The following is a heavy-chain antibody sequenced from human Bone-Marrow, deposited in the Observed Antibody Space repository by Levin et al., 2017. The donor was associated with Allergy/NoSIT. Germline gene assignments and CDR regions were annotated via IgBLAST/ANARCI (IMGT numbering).Heavy chain of an antibody. CDR1: GYSFTAFY. J-gene: IGHJ5*02. CDR2: VDPVSGAT. CDR3: AGEVESPDWFDP. V-gene: IGHV1-2*06. Sequence: ASVKVSCKASGYSFTAFYVNWVRQAPGQGLEWMGRVDPVSGATNYAQKFQGRVTMTRDTSTSTAYMDLRRLTSVDTARYYCAGEVESPDWFDPWGPGTLVTVSS.